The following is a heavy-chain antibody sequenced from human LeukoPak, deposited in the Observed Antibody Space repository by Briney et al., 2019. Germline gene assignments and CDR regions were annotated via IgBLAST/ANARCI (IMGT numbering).Heavy chain of an antibody. CDR3: ARKGDYYYDSSGYSYYFDY. D-gene: IGHD3-22*01. J-gene: IGHJ4*02. CDR2: IGTAGDT. V-gene: IGHV3-13*04. CDR1: GFTFSSYD. Sequence: GGSLRLSCAASGFTFSSYDMHWVRQPTGKGLEWVSGIGTAGDTYYPGSVKGRFTISRENAKNSLYLQMNSLRAGDTAVYYCARKGDYYYDSSGYSYYFDYWGQGTLVTVSS.